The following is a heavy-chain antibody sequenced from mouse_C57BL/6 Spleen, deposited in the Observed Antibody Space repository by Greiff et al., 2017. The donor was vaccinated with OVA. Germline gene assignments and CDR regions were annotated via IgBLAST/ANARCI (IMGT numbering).Heavy chain of an antibody. CDR1: GYTFTDYN. D-gene: IGHD3-2*02. CDR3: ARQLRLHDYYAMDY. CDR2: INPNNGGT. Sequence: EVKLQESGPELVKPGASVKMSCKASGYTFTDYNMPWVKQSHGKSLEWIGYINPNNGGTSYNQKFKGKATLTVNKSSSTAYMELRSLTSEDSAVYYCARQLRLHDYYAMDYWGQGTSVTVSS. J-gene: IGHJ4*01. V-gene: IGHV1-22*01.